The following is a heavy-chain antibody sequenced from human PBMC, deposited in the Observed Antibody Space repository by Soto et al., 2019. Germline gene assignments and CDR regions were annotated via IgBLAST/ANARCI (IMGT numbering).Heavy chain of an antibody. J-gene: IGHJ4*01. CDR3: ARVGSPGYCSGGYCPPPDY. Sequence: GGSLRLSCAASGFTFSTSTMNRVRQAPGQGLEWVSSISSSSTYTYYAASVKGRFTISRDNAKNSLYLQMNSLRAEDTAVYYCARVGSPGYCSGGYCPPPDYWGQGTLVTPSS. V-gene: IGHV3-21*01. CDR1: GFTFSTST. D-gene: IGHD2-15*01. CDR2: ISSSSTYT.